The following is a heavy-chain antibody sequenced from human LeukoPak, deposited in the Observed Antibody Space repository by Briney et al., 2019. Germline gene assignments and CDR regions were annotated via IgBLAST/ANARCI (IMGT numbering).Heavy chain of an antibody. D-gene: IGHD1-26*01. CDR1: GYSISSGYY. Sequence: SEILSLTCTVSGYSISSGYYWGWIRHPPGKGLEWIGSIYHSGATYYNPSLKSRVTISLDTSKNQFSLKLSSVTAADTAVYYCARTEWEVADYWGQGTLVTVSS. CDR2: IYHSGAT. J-gene: IGHJ4*02. CDR3: ARTEWEVADY. V-gene: IGHV4-38-2*02.